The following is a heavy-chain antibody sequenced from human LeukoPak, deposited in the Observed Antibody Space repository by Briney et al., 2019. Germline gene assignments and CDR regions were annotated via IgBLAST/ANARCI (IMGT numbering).Heavy chain of an antibody. D-gene: IGHD6-6*01. CDR1: GGSFSGYY. CDR3: ARVIAARPCNWFDP. CDR2: INHSGST. J-gene: IGHJ5*02. V-gene: IGHV4-34*01. Sequence: PSETLSLTCAVYGGSFSGYYWSWIRQPPGKGLEWIGEINHSGSTNYNPSLKSRVTISVDTSKNQFSLKLSSVTAADTAVYYCARVIAARPCNWFDPWGQGTLVTVSS.